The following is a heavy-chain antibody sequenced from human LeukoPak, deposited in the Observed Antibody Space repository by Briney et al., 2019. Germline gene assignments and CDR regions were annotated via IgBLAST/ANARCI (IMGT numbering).Heavy chain of an antibody. V-gene: IGHV1-18*01. CDR3: ARGRTYYYDSSGYYGLLNY. CDR2: ISAYNGNT. J-gene: IGHJ4*02. D-gene: IGHD3-22*01. Sequence: ASVKASCKASGYTFTSYGISWVRQAPGQGLEWMGWISAYNGNTNYAQKLQGRVTMTTDTSTSTAYMELRGLRSDDTAVYYCARGRTYYYDSSGYYGLLNYWGQGTLVTVSS. CDR1: GYTFTSYG.